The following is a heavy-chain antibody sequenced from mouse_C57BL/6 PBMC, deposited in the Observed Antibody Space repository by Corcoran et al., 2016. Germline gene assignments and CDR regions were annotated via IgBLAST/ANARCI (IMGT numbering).Heavy chain of an antibody. Sequence: QIQLVPSGPGLKKPGETVKISCKASGYTFTTYGMSWVKQAPGKGLKWMGWINTYSGVPTYADDFKGRFAFSLETSASTAYLQINNLKNEDTATYFCARGAGYYGSSYLMDYWGQGTSVTVSS. V-gene: IGHV9-3*01. D-gene: IGHD1-1*01. J-gene: IGHJ4*01. CDR3: ARGAGYYGSSYLMDY. CDR2: INTYSGVP. CDR1: GYTFTTYG.